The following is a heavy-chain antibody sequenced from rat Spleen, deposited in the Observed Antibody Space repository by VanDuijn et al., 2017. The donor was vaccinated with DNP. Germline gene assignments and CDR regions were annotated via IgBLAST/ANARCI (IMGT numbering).Heavy chain of an antibody. CDR1: GFSLTSNS. J-gene: IGHJ2*01. D-gene: IGHD4-3*01. Sequence: QVQLKESGPGLVQPSQTLSLTCTVSGFSLTSNSLHWVRQPPGKGLEWVGAIWSGGSTDYNSALTSRLSISRDTSKSQVFLKRNSLQTEDTAIYFCTRSRIIRGTDFFDYWGQGVMVTVSS. V-gene: IGHV2-1*01. CDR2: IWSGGST. CDR3: TRSRIIRGTDFFDY.